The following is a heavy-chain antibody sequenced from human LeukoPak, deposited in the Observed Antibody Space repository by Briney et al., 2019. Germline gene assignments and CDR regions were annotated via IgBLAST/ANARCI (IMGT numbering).Heavy chain of an antibody. D-gene: IGHD6-19*01. CDR1: GYTFTGYY. CDR3: ARGASSGWKTNYYGMDV. Sequence: ASVKVSCKASGYTFTGYYMHWVRQAPGQGLEWMGWINPNSGGTNYAQKFQGWVTMTRDTSISTAYMELSRLRSDDTGVYYCARGASSGWKTNYYGMDVWGKGTTVTVSS. J-gene: IGHJ6*04. CDR2: INPNSGGT. V-gene: IGHV1-2*04.